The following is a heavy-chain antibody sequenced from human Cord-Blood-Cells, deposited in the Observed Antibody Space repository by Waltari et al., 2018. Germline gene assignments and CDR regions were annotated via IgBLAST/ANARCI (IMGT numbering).Heavy chain of an antibody. V-gene: IGHV1-2*04. Sequence: QVQLVQSGAEVKKPGASVKVSCKASGYTFTGYYMHWLRQAPGQGLEWMGWINPNSGGTNYAQKFQGWVTMTRDTSISTAYMELSRLRSDDTAVYYCARGTGHLAARLGFDYWGQGTLVTVSS. CDR1: GYTFTGYY. CDR3: ARGTGHLAARLGFDY. CDR2: INPNSGGT. D-gene: IGHD6-6*01. J-gene: IGHJ4*02.